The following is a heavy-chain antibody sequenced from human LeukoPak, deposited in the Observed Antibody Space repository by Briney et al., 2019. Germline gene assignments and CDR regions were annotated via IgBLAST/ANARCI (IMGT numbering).Heavy chain of an antibody. J-gene: IGHJ4*02. CDR3: ARAQGFLGWPYIDC. D-gene: IGHD3-3*01. CDR2: IYYDGST. Sequence: SETLSLTCSVSGGSISSGGYYWSWIRQHPGKGLEWIGYIYYDGSTYHNPSLKGRVTISVDTSKNQFSLKLSSVAAADTAVYYCARAQGFLGWPYIDCWGQGTLVTVSS. CDR1: GGSISSGGYY. V-gene: IGHV4-31*03.